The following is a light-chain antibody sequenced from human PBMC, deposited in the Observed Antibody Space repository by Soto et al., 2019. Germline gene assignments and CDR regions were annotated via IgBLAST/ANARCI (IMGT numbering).Light chain of an antibody. V-gene: IGKV3-15*01. CDR2: GAS. J-gene: IGKJ1*01. CDR1: QSVDSN. Sequence: EIVMTQSPATLSLSHGERATLSCRASQSVDSNLAWYQQKPGQAPRLLIYGASTRATDIPARFSGSGSGTEFTLTISSLQSEDFAVYYCQQYNDWILTFGQGTKVDI. CDR3: QQYNDWILT.